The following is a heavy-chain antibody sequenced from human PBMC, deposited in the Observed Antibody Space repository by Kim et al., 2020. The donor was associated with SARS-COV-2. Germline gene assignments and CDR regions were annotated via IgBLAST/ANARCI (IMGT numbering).Heavy chain of an antibody. Sequence: SETLSHTCAVYGGSFSGYYWSWIRQPPGKGLEWIGEINHSGSTNYNPSLKSRVTISVDTSKNQFSLKLSSVTAADTAVYYCASSIVANYGMDVWDQGTTVTVSS. J-gene: IGHJ6*02. CDR1: GGSFSGYY. CDR3: ASSIVANYGMDV. V-gene: IGHV4-34*01. D-gene: IGHD3-22*01. CDR2: INHSGST.